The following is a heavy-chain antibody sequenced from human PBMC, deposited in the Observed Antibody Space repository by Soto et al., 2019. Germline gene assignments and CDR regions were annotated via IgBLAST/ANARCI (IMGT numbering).Heavy chain of an antibody. V-gene: IGHV1-8*01. CDR1: GYTFTSYD. CDR3: ARGDVHIVATIDY. D-gene: IGHD5-12*01. J-gene: IGHJ4*02. Sequence: GASVKVSCKASGYTFTSYDINWVRQATGQGLEWMGWMNPNSGNTGYAQKVQGRVTLTRNTSLSTAYMELSSLRSEDTAVYYCARGDVHIVATIDYGGQGTLVTVSS. CDR2: MNPNSGNT.